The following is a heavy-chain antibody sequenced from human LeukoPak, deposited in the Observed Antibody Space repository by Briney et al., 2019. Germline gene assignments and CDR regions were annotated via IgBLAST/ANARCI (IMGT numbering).Heavy chain of an antibody. V-gene: IGHV3-23*01. D-gene: IGHD6-19*01. CDR3: AKPGIAVAGTGD. CDR1: EFTFSSYA. Sequence: GGSLRLSCAGSEFTFSSYAMSWVRQAPGKGLEWVSAISGSGGSTYYADSVKGRFTISRDNSKNTLYLQMNSLRAEDTAVYYCAKPGIAVAGTGDWGQGTLVTVSS. CDR2: ISGSGGST. J-gene: IGHJ4*02.